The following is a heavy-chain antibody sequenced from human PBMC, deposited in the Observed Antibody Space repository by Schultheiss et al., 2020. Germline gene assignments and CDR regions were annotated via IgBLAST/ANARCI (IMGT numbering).Heavy chain of an antibody. D-gene: IGHD3-9*01. CDR3: ARELYYDILGSYGMDV. CDR2: IYYSGST. J-gene: IGHJ6*02. V-gene: IGHV4-59*01. CDR1: GGSISTYY. Sequence: SETLSLTCTVSGGSISTYYWGWIRQSPGKGLEWIGYIYYSGSTTYNPSLKSRVTISVDTSKNQFSLKLSSVTAADTAVYYCARELYYDILGSYGMDVWGQGTTVTVSS.